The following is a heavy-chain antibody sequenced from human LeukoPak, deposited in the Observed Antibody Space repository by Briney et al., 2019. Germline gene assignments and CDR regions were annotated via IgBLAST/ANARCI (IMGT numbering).Heavy chain of an antibody. CDR3: ARRGIWFGELYFDY. D-gene: IGHD3-10*01. Sequence: SETLSLACTVSGGSISSSSYYWGWIRQPPGKGLEWIGSIYYSWSTYYNPSPKRRVTISVDTSKNQFSLKLSSVTAADTAVYYCARRGIWFGELYFDYWGQGTLVTVSS. CDR1: GGSISSSSYY. CDR2: IYYSWST. J-gene: IGHJ4*02. V-gene: IGHV4-39*07.